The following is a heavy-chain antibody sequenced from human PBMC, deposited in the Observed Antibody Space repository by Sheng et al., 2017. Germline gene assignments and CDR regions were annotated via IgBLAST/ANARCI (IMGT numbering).Heavy chain of an antibody. J-gene: IGHJ3*02. CDR1: GYTFTDYF. D-gene: IGHD5-12*01. V-gene: IGHV1-2*02. Sequence: QVQLVQSGAEVKKPGASVNVSCKASGYTFTDYFMHWVRQAPGQGLEWMGWINPNSGGTNYAQNFQGRVTMTRDTSISAAYMELSRLRSDDTAVYYCARKSGYSGYDNADDAFDIWGQGTMLTVSS. CDR3: ARKSGYSGYDNADDAFDI. CDR2: INPNSGGT.